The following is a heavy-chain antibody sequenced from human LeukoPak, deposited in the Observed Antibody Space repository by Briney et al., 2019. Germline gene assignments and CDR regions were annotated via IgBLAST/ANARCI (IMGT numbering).Heavy chain of an antibody. V-gene: IGHV4-39*01. D-gene: IGHD2-15*01. J-gene: IGHJ3*02. CDR3: ARGYCSGNTCYRSGYEI. CDR1: GGSISSSYYY. Sequence: SETLSLTCTVSGGSISSSYYYWGWIRQPPGKGLEWIGSIYYSGSTYYNPSLKSRVTISVDTSKNQFSLKLSSVTAADTAVYYCARGYCSGNTCYRSGYEIWGQGTIVTVSS. CDR2: IYYSGST.